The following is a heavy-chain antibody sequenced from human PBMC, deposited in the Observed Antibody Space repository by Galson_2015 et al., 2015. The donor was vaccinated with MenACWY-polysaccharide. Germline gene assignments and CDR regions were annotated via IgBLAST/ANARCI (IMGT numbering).Heavy chain of an antibody. J-gene: IGHJ6*02. CDR1: GGTFSGYA. V-gene: IGHV1-69*04. CDR2: FIPILGIA. Sequence: SVKVSCKASGGTFSGYAISWVRQAPGQGLEWMGRFIPILGIANYAQKFQGRVTITADKSTSTAYMELSSLRSEDTAVYYCARGAVGATGDYYYGMDVWGQGTTVTVSS. CDR3: ARGAVGATGDYYYGMDV. D-gene: IGHD1-26*01.